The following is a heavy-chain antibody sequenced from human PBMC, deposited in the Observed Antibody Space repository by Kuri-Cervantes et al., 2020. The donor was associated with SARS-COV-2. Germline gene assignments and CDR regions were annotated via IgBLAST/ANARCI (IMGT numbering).Heavy chain of an antibody. CDR1: GYSFTSYW. V-gene: IGHV5-51*01. CDR2: IYPGESDT. CDR3: ARRLTGDGLHDY. D-gene: IGHD7-27*01. Sequence: GGSLRLSCKGSGYSFTSYWIGWLRQMPGKGREWMGIIYPGESDTRYSPSFQGQVTISAEKSISTAYLQWSSLKASDTAMYYCARRLTGDGLHDYWGQGTLVTVSS. J-gene: IGHJ4*02.